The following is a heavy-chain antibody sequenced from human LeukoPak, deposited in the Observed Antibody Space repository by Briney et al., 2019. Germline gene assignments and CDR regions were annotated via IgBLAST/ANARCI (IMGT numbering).Heavy chain of an antibody. J-gene: IGHJ4*02. CDR1: GYGFTTCW. V-gene: IGHV5-51*01. D-gene: IGHD6-13*01. CDR3: ARLRWAAGDGYYFDY. Sequence: GESLKISCKGSGYGFTTCWIGWVRQMPGKGLEWMGVVNPGNSDTRYSPSFQGQVTISADKSITTAYLQWSSLKASDTAMYYCARLRWAAGDGYYFDYWGQGTPVTVSS. CDR2: VNPGNSDT.